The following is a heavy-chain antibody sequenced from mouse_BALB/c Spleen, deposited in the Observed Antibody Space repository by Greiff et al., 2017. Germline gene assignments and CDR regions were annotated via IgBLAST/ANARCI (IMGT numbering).Heavy chain of an antibody. CDR2: ISYDGSN. D-gene: IGHD1-1*01. Sequence: DVKLVESGPGLVKPSQSLSLTCSVTGYSITSCYYWNWIRQFPGNKLEWLGYISYDGSNNYNPSLKNRIPITRDTSKNQFFLKLNAVTTEDTSTCDCARVHYGSSQDYWGQGTTLTVSS. CDR3: ARVHYGSSQDY. CDR1: GYSITSCYY. J-gene: IGHJ2*01. V-gene: IGHV3-6*02.